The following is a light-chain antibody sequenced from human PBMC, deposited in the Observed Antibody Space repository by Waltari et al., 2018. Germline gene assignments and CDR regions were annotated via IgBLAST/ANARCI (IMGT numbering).Light chain of an antibody. J-gene: IGKJ1*01. CDR2: GAS. CDR3: LQYGDWPPWT. V-gene: IGKV3-15*01. CDR1: QYIVSN. Sequence: ETVMTQSPATLSMSPGETATLSCRASQYIVSNLAWYQQRPGQAPRLLIYGASSRATGVPARVNGSWSGTHFTLTISSLQSEDFAVYFCLQYGDWPPWTFGQGTKVEFK.